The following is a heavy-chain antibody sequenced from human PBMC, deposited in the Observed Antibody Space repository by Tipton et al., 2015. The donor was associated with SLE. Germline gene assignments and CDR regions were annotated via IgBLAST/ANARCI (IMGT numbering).Heavy chain of an antibody. J-gene: IGHJ4*02. CDR1: GFTFSTYA. V-gene: IGHV3-23*01. D-gene: IGHD6-13*01. Sequence: SLRLSCAASGFTFSTYAMTWVRRAPGKGLEWVSAISAFDGSTYYADSVKGRFTISRDNSKNTLYLQMNSLRADDTAIYYCAKDPIAAAGNFFDYWGQGTLVTVSS. CDR2: ISAFDGST. CDR3: AKDPIAAAGNFFDY.